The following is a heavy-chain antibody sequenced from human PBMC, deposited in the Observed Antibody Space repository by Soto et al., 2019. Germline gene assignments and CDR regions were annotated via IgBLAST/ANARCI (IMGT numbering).Heavy chain of an antibody. J-gene: IGHJ4*02. CDR3: AKDHYGSGSYDY. CDR2: ISGSGGST. Sequence: EVQLLESGGGLVQPGGSLRLSCAASGFTFSSYAMSWVRQAPGKGLEWVSAISGSGGSTYYADSVKGRFTISRDNSKITLYLQMNSLRAEDTAVYYCAKDHYGSGSYDYWGQGTLVTVSS. V-gene: IGHV3-23*01. CDR1: GFTFSSYA. D-gene: IGHD3-10*01.